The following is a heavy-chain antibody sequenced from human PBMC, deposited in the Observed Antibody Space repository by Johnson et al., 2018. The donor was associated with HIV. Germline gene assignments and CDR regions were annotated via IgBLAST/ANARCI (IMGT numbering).Heavy chain of an antibody. J-gene: IGHJ3*02. CDR3: AKVIARSNYYGSGSYRDPGAFDI. CDR1: GFTFSSYG. Sequence: QVQLVESGGGVVQPGGSLRLSCAASGFTFSSYGMHWVRQAPGKGLAWVAFIRYDGSNKYYADSVKGRFTISRDNSKNTLYLQMNSLRAEDTAVYYCAKVIARSNYYGSGSYRDPGAFDIWGQGTMVTVSS. D-gene: IGHD3-10*01. V-gene: IGHV3-30*02. CDR2: IRYDGSNK.